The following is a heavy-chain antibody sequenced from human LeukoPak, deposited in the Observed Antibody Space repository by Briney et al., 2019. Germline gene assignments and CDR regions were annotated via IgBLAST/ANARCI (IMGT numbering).Heavy chain of an antibody. D-gene: IGHD2-2*01. CDR2: INHSGST. Sequence: SETLSLTCAVYGGSFSGYYWSWIRQPPGKGLEWIGEINHSGSTNYNPSLKSRVTISVDTSKNQFSLKLSSVTAADAAVYYCARVGTSNPHYYYYYMDVWGKGTTVTVSS. V-gene: IGHV4-34*01. CDR3: ARVGTSNPHYYYYYMDV. J-gene: IGHJ6*03. CDR1: GGSFSGYY.